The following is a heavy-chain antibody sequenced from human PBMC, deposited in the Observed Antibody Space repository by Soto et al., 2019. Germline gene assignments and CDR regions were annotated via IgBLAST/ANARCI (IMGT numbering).Heavy chain of an antibody. CDR2: IYYSGST. CDR3: AGGRWLQLPYY. Sequence: QVRLQESGPGLVEPSETLSLTCTVSGGSISSYYWSWIRQPPGKGLEWIGYIYYSGSTNYNPSLNSRVTISVDTSKNQFSLKLTSVTAADTAVYFCAGGRWLQLPYYWGQGTLVTVSS. CDR1: GGSISSYY. J-gene: IGHJ4*02. V-gene: IGHV4-59*01. D-gene: IGHD5-12*01.